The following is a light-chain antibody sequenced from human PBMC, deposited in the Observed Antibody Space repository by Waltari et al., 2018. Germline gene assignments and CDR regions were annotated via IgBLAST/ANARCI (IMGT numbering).Light chain of an antibody. Sequence: IVLTQAPASLPVSLGERTTIHCRSSQSVLYSSNNKNYLAWYQQKPGQPPKLLIYWASTRESGVPDRFSGSGSGTDFTLTISSLQAEDVAVYYCQQYYSTPYTFGQGTKLEIK. J-gene: IGKJ2*01. V-gene: IGKV4-1*01. CDR2: WAS. CDR1: QSVLYSSNNKNY. CDR3: QQYYSTPYT.